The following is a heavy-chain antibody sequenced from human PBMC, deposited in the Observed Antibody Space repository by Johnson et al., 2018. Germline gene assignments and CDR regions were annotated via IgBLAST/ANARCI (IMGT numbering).Heavy chain of an antibody. J-gene: IGHJ4*02. CDR2: VSGVAGST. D-gene: IGHD1-1*01. V-gene: IGHV3-23*04. CDR1: GFAFSSYA. Sequence: VQLVESGGALVQPGGSLRLSCAASGFAFSSYALSWVRQAPGKGLEWVSVVSGVAGSTYYAVSVKGRFTIPSDNSKNTLYPHMNSLRADDTALYSCARDSGPGYNYAFDSWGQGTLVTVSS. CDR3: ARDSGPGYNYAFDS.